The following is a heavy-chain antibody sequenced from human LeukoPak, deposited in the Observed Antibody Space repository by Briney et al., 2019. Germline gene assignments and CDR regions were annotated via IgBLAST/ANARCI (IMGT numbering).Heavy chain of an antibody. CDR3: AKPRYFDWLAFDY. Sequence: TGGSLRLSXAASGFTFSSYGMHWVRQAPGKGLEWVAVIWYDGSNKYYADSVKDRFTISRDNSKNTLYLQMNSLRAEDTAVYYCAKPRYFDWLAFDYWGQGTLVTVSS. D-gene: IGHD3-9*01. CDR1: GFTFSSYG. V-gene: IGHV3-33*06. J-gene: IGHJ4*02. CDR2: IWYDGSNK.